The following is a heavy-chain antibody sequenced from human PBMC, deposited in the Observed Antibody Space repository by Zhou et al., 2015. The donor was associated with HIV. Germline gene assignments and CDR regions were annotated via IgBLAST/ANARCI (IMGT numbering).Heavy chain of an antibody. CDR3: ARVPLRVTMIAVVKHGMDV. CDR1: GFTFSSYG. V-gene: IGHV3-21*01. Sequence: VQLVESGGGVVQPGGSLRLSCAASGFTFSSYGMHWVRQAPGKGLEWVSSISSSSIYIYYAGSMKGRFTISRDNAKNSLYLQMNSLRAEDTAVYYCARVPLRVTMIAVVKHGMDVWGQGTTVTVSS. D-gene: IGHD3-22*01. J-gene: IGHJ6*02. CDR2: ISSSSIYI.